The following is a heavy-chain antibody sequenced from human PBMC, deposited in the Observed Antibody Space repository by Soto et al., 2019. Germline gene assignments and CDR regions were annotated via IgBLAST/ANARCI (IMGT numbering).Heavy chain of an antibody. V-gene: IGHV4-4*02. J-gene: IGHJ4*02. CDR2: IFESGAT. CDR1: GGSISSSSW. CDR3: TTSHAGELNN. D-gene: IGHD1-7*01. Sequence: QVQLQESGPGLVKPSGTLSLTCAVSGGSISSSSWWTWVRQSPGKGLEWIGEIFESGATNYNPSRKSRLTMSVDKSKNQFSLNLSSLTAADTAVYFCTTSHAGELNNWGQGTLVTVSS.